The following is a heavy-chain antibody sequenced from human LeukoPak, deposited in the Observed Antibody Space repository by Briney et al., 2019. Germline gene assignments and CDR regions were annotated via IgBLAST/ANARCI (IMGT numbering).Heavy chain of an antibody. D-gene: IGHD1-26*01. V-gene: IGHV4-34*01. Sequence: SETLSLTCAVYGGSFSGYYWSWIRQPPGKGLEWIGEINHSGSTNHNPSLESRVTISVDTSKNQFSLKLSSVTAADTAVYYCARGGHSGSPYWGQGTLVTVSS. CDR2: INHSGST. J-gene: IGHJ4*02. CDR1: GGSFSGYY. CDR3: ARGGHSGSPY.